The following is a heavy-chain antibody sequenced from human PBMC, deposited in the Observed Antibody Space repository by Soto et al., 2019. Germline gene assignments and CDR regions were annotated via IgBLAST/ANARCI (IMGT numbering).Heavy chain of an antibody. CDR1: GGSVNTAPYH. CDR3: TRDHHSYYDTSGYYPYFDF. D-gene: IGHD3-22*01. CDR2: IYYTGST. Sequence: SETLSLTCTVSGGSVNTAPYHWSWIRQSPRNGLEWIGNIYYTGSTNYNPSFESRVAISLDTSNNQFPLRLTSLTAADTAVYFCTRDHHSYYDTSGYYPYFDFWGQGTLVTVSS. J-gene: IGHJ4*02. V-gene: IGHV4-61*01.